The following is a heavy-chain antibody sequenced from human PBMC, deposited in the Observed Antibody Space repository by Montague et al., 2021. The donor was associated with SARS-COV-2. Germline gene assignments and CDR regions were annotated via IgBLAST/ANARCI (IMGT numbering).Heavy chain of an antibody. V-gene: IGHV4-4*02. CDR1: GGSISRREW. CDR3: GGTWVYFSPVDV. J-gene: IGHJ6*02. D-gene: IGHD3-3*01. CDR2: IHQSESGXT. Sequence: SETLSLTCAVSGGSISRREWWSWVRQPPGKGLGWIGEIHQSESGXTTXNTSLKSRVTISLDQSKNYFSLNLTSMTAADTAVYYCGGTWVYFSPVDVWGQGTTVIVSS.